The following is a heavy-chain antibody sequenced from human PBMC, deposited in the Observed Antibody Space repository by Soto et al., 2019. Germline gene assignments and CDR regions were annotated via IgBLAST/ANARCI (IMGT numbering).Heavy chain of an antibody. Sequence: GGSLRLSCAASGFTFSSYAMHWVRQAPGKGLEWVAVISYDGSNKYYADSVKGRFTISRDNSKNTLYLQMNSLRAEDTAVYYCARDVGAAAGILNYYYYGMDVWGQGTTVTVSS. V-gene: IGHV3-30-3*01. CDR3: ARDVGAAAGILNYYYYGMDV. CDR2: ISYDGSNK. CDR1: GFTFSSYA. D-gene: IGHD6-13*01. J-gene: IGHJ6*02.